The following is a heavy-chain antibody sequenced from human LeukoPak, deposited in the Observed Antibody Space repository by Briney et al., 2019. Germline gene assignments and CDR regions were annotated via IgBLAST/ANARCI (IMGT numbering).Heavy chain of an antibody. Sequence: GRSLRLSCAASGFTFSSYGMHWVRQAPGKGLEWVAVIWYDGSNKYYADSVKGRFTISRDNSKSTLYLQMNSLRAEDTAVYYCARDHKTYYDFWSGYYFDYWGQGTLVTVSS. D-gene: IGHD3-3*01. CDR2: IWYDGSNK. J-gene: IGHJ4*02. V-gene: IGHV3-33*01. CDR3: ARDHKTYYDFWSGYYFDY. CDR1: GFTFSSYG.